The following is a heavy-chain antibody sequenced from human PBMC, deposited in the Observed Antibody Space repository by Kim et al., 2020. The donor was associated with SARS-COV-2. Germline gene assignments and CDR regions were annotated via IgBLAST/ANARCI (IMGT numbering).Heavy chain of an antibody. Sequence: SETLSLTCTVSGGSISSSSYYWGWIRQPPGKGLEWIGSIYYSGSTYYNPSLKSRVTISVDTSKNQFSLKLSSVTAADTAVYYCARRKGYGSGSYYTSWFDPWGQGTLVTVSS. CDR2: IYYSGST. CDR1: GGSISSSSYY. V-gene: IGHV4-39*01. D-gene: IGHD3-10*01. CDR3: ARRKGYGSGSYYTSWFDP. J-gene: IGHJ5*02.